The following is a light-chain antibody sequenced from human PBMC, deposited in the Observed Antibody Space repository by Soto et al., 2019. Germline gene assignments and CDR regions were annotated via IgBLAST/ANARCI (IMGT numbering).Light chain of an antibody. J-gene: IGKJ5*01. V-gene: IGKV3-20*01. CDR3: QQYGSSPLT. Sequence: ELVLTQSPGTLSLSPGERATLSCRASQSVSSSYLVWYQQKPGQAPRLLIYGAASRATGLPDRFSGSGSGTDFTLTISRLEPEEFAVYYCQQYGSSPLTFGQGTRLEIK. CDR1: QSVSSSY. CDR2: GAA.